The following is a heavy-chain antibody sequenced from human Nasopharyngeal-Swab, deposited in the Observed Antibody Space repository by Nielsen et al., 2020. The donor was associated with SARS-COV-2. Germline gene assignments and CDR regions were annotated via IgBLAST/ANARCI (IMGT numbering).Heavy chain of an antibody. V-gene: IGHV1-58*01. CDR2: IVVGSGNT. J-gene: IGHJ4*02. Sequence: SVKVSCKASGFTFTTSAVQWVRQARGQRLEWTGWIVVGSGNTNYAQKFQERVTITRDMSTSTAYMELSSLRSEDTAVYYCAAGSAYYDSSDNTFDYWGQGTLVTVSS. CDR1: GFTFTTSA. D-gene: IGHD3-22*01. CDR3: AAGSAYYDSSDNTFDY.